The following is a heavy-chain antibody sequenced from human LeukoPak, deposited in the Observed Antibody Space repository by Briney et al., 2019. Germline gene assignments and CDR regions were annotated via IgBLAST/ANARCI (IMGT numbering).Heavy chain of an antibody. Sequence: SEALSLTCTVSGASISSYYWSWVRQPPGKRLEWVGYIYYSGSTNYNPSLKRRGTISIDSSKNQFPQKLSSVTDVAAAVYYCAKGVDAFDIWGQGTMVTVSS. CDR2: IYYSGST. CDR3: AKGVDAFDI. D-gene: IGHD6-13*01. CDR1: GASISSYY. J-gene: IGHJ3*02. V-gene: IGHV4-59*01.